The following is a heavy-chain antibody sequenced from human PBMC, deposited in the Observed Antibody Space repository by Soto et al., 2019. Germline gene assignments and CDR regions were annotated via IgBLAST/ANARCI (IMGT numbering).Heavy chain of an antibody. J-gene: IGHJ3*02. CDR2: IIPLFGTT. Sequence: QVQLVQSGAEVKKPGSSVKVSCKASGGTLNNYGFSWVRQAPGQGLEWMGGIIPLFGTTNYAQKFQGRGTIPADESTSTAYMRLSSRRSEETAVYYCATDKAGRVRDPFDIWGQGTMVTVSS. V-gene: IGHV1-69*12. CDR3: ATDKAGRVRDPFDI. D-gene: IGHD6-19*01. CDR1: GGTLNNYG.